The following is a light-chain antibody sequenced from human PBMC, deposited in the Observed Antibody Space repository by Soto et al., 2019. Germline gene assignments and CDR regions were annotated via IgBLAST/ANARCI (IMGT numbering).Light chain of an antibody. CDR3: QQYGSSPT. CDR2: GAS. V-gene: IGKV3-20*01. Sequence: EIVLTQSPGTLSLSPGERAALSCRASQSLSTNYLAWYQQKPGQAPRLLMYGASHRATGIPDRFSGSGSGTDFTLTISRLEPEDFAVYYCQQYGSSPTFGQGTKVEIK. CDR1: QSLSTNY. J-gene: IGKJ1*01.